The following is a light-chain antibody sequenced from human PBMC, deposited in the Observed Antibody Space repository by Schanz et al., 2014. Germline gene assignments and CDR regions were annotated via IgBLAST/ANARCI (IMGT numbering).Light chain of an antibody. J-gene: IGKJ4*01. CDR3: QQRSNWLT. V-gene: IGKV3-11*01. CDR2: DAS. Sequence: EIVLTQSPGTLSLSPGERATLSCRASQSVSDNLAWYQQKPGQAPRLLIYDASNRATGIPARFSGSGSGTDFTLTISSLEPEDFAVYYCQQRSNWLTFGGGTKVEIK. CDR1: QSVSDN.